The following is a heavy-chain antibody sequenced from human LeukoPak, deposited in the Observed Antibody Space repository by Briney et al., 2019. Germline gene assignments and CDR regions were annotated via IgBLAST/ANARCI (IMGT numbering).Heavy chain of an antibody. J-gene: IGHJ5*02. CDR3: ARGFARRGYSYGYGRGNWFDP. CDR2: IYYSGST. Sequence: PSQTLSLTCTVSGGSISSGGYYWSWIRQHPGKGLEWIGYIYYSGSTYYNPSLKSRVTISVDTSKNQFSLKLSSVTAADTAVYYCARGFARRGYSYGYGRGNWFDPWGQGTLVTVSS. D-gene: IGHD5-18*01. V-gene: IGHV4-31*03. CDR1: GGSISSGGYY.